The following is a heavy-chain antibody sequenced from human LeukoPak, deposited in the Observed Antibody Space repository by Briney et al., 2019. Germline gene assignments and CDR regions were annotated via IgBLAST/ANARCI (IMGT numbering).Heavy chain of an antibody. CDR3: ARSVDIVATLYYYYGMDV. D-gene: IGHD5-12*01. V-gene: IGHV3-30-3*01. CDR2: ISYYGSNK. J-gene: IGHJ6*02. Sequence: GGPLRLSCAASGFTFRSYAMHWVRQAPGKGLEGVAVISYYGSNKYYADSVKGRFTISRDNSKNALYLQMNSLRAEDTAVYYCARSVDIVATLYYYYGMDVWGQGTTVTVSS. CDR1: GFTFRSYA.